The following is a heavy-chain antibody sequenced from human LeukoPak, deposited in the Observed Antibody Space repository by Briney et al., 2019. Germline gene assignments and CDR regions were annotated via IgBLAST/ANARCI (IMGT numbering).Heavy chain of an antibody. V-gene: IGHV3-13*01. CDR3: ARASTVLDAFDI. J-gene: IGHJ3*02. Sequence: GGSLRLSCAASGFTFSSYDMHWVRQATGKGLEWVSAIGTAGDTYCPGSVKGRFTTSRENAKNSLYLQMNSLRAGDTAVYYCARASTVLDAFDIWGQGTMVTVSS. CDR1: GFTFSSYD. D-gene: IGHD2-8*01. CDR2: IGTAGDT.